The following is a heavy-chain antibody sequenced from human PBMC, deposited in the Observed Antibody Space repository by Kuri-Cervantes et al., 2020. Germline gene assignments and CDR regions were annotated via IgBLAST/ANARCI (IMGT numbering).Heavy chain of an antibody. V-gene: IGHV3-9*01. D-gene: IGHD3-10*01. CDR1: GFTFDDYA. CDR3: AKDREDYYGSVNMDV. CDR2: ISWNSGSI. J-gene: IGHJ6*03. Sequence: LSLTCAASGFTFDDYAMHWVRQAPGKGLEWVSGISWNSGSIGYADSVKGRFTSSRDNAKNSLYLQMNSLRAEDTTLYYCAKDREDYYGSVNMDVWGKGTTVTVSS.